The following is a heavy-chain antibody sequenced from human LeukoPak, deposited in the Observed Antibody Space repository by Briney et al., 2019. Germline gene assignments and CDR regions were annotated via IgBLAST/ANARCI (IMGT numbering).Heavy chain of an antibody. D-gene: IGHD3-10*01. CDR1: GFMSSSYG. Sequence: GGSLRLSCAASGFMSSSYGMHWVRQAPGKGLEWVAFIRYDGSTRYYIDSVKGRFTISRDNSKNTLYLQMNSLRAEDTAVYYCATPVPHGSDPSLYYYYMDVWGKGTTVTISS. CDR3: ATPVPHGSDPSLYYYYMDV. CDR2: IRYDGSTR. V-gene: IGHV3-30*02. J-gene: IGHJ6*03.